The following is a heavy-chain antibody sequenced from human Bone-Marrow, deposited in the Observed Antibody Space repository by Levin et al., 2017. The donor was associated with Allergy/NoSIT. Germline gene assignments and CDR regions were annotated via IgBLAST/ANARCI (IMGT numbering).Heavy chain of an antibody. CDR1: GFRFSSYG. D-gene: IGHD2-15*01. Sequence: QAGGSLRLSCAVSGFRFSSYGMHWVRQAPGKGLEWVAVVSYDGSTEHYADSVKGRFSISRDNSKDTVYLQMNSLRPEDSAIYYCAKTQGATAASYTYYCMDFWGQGTTVTVSS. V-gene: IGHV3-30*18. CDR3: AKTQGATAASYTYYCMDF. J-gene: IGHJ6*02. CDR2: VSYDGSTE.